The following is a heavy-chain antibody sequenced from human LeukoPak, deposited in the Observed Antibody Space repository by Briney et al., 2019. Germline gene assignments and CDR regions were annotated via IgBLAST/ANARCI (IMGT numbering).Heavy chain of an antibody. J-gene: IGHJ6*03. CDR2: ITSTSSTI. D-gene: IGHD3-10*01. CDR3: ARVRAGLSAGYYYYMDV. CDR1: GFAFNTYS. V-gene: IGHV3-48*01. Sequence: PGRSLRLSCAASGFAFNTYSMNWVRQAPGKGLEWVSYITSTSSTIHHADSVKGRFTISRDNVKNSLSLQMNSLRAEDTAVYYCARVRAGLSAGYYYYMDVWGKGTTVTVSS.